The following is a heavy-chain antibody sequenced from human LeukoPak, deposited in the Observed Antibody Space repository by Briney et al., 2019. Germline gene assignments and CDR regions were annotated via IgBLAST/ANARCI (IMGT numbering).Heavy chain of an antibody. Sequence: GGSLRLSCAASGFTFTTYGMHWVRQTPGKGLEWVAFIRYDESLEYHADSVKGRCAISRDNSKSTLYLQMNSLRAEDTAVYYCAKTAVVSPYWGQGTLVTVSS. CDR1: GFTFTTYG. V-gene: IGHV3-30*02. CDR3: AKTAVVSPY. D-gene: IGHD3-16*02. CDR2: IRYDESLE. J-gene: IGHJ4*02.